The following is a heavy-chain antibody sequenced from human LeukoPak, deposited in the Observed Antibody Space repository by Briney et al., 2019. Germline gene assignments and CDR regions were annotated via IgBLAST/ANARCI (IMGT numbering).Heavy chain of an antibody. J-gene: IGHJ5*02. Sequence: PSETLSLTCSVSGASITSSSFYWGWIRQPPGKGLEWIGSIYYTGSADYNPSLKSRVTISVDTSKNQFSLKLSSVTAADTAVYYCARTQETNWNDAYNWFDPWGQGTLVTVSS. D-gene: IGHD1-20*01. CDR1: GASITSSSFY. CDR3: ARTQETNWNDAYNWFDP. V-gene: IGHV4-39*07. CDR2: IYYTGSA.